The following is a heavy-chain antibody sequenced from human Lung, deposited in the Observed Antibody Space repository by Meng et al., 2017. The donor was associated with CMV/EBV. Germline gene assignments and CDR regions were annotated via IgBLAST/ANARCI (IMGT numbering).Heavy chain of an antibody. Sequence: QGPLVESGGGGVQPGRSLGRSGAGSGFTFSSYAMHWVRQAPGKGLEWVAVISYDGSNKYYADSVKGRFTISRDNSKNTLYLQMNSLRAEDTAVYYCARGQWHSLDYWGQGTLVTVSS. V-gene: IGHV3-30-3*01. J-gene: IGHJ4*02. CDR1: GFTFSSYA. CDR3: ARGQWHSLDY. D-gene: IGHD6-19*01. CDR2: ISYDGSNK.